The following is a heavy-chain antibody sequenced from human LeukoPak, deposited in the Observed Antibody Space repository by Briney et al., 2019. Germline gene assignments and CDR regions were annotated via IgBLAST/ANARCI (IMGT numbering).Heavy chain of an antibody. CDR2: ISYSGST. D-gene: IGHD3-3*01. V-gene: IGHV4-59*01. CDR3: ASSTYYDFWSGYLGYYYGMDV. CDR1: GGSISSYY. Sequence: SETLSLTCTVSGGSISSYYWSWIRQPPGKGLEWIGYISYSGSTNYNPSLKSRVTISVDTSKNQFSLKLSSVTAADTAVYYCASSTYYDFWSGYLGYYYGMDVWGQGTTVTASS. J-gene: IGHJ6*02.